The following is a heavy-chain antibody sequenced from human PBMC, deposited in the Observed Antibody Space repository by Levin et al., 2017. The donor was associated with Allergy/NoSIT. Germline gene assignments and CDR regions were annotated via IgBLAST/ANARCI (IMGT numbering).Heavy chain of an antibody. CDR3: ARRGAAALNRYWFDP. Sequence: GESLKISCKGSGYSFTSYWIGWVRQMPGKGLEWMGIIFPGDSDTRYSPSFQGEVTISADKSISTAYLQWSSLKASDTAIYYCARRGAAALNRYWFDPWGQGTLVTVSS. V-gene: IGHV5-51*01. J-gene: IGHJ5*02. D-gene: IGHD6-13*01. CDR1: GYSFTSYW. CDR2: IFPGDSDT.